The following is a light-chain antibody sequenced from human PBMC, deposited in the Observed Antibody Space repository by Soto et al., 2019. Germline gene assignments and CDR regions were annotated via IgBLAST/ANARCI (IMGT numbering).Light chain of an antibody. V-gene: IGKV3-15*01. Sequence: IVMTHSRPTLSVSTGESAPLFCGASQSVSSNLAWYQQKPGQAPRLLIYGASTRATGIPARFSGSGSGTEFTLTISSLQSEDFATYYCQQYYSYPQTFGQGTKVDIK. CDR2: GAS. CDR3: QQYYSYPQT. CDR1: QSVSSN. J-gene: IGKJ1*01.